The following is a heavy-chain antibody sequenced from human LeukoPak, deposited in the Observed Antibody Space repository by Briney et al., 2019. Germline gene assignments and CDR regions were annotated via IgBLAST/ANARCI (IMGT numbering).Heavy chain of an antibody. D-gene: IGHD3-9*01. V-gene: IGHV3-30*02. J-gene: IGHJ4*02. CDR2: IRYDGSNK. CDR1: GFTFSTYG. Sequence: GGALRLSCAASGFTFSTYGRHGVREAPGKGLEWGTFIRYDGSNKYYADSVKGRFTISRDNSKNTLYLQMNSLTAEDTAVYYCAKDQRKVMLSRYFDRDKALDYWGQGTLVTVSS. CDR3: AKDQRKVMLSRYFDRDKALDY.